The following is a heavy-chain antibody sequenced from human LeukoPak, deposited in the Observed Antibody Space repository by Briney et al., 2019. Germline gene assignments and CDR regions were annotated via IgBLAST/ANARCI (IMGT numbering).Heavy chain of an antibody. CDR3: ARTGSGCSGGSCYSWFGP. D-gene: IGHD2-15*01. V-gene: IGHV1-69*05. CDR1: GGTFSSYA. J-gene: IGHJ5*02. Sequence: ASVKVSCKASGGTFSSYAISWVRQAPGQGLEWMGGIIPIFGTANYAQKFQGRVTITTDESTSTAYMELSSLRSEDTAVYYCARTGSGCSGGSCYSWFGPWGQGTLVTVSS. CDR2: IIPIFGTA.